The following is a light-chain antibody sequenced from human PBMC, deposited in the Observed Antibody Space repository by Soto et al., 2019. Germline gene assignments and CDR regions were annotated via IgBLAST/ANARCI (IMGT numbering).Light chain of an antibody. J-gene: IGKJ4*01. CDR3: QQFSSYPLT. CDR1: QSIGLA. Sequence: IVLPQYPGTLSFSPGERATLSCRASQSIGLAIAWYQHKPGQAPRLLIFDASQRATGIPARFSGSGSGTDFTLTISRLEPEDFAVYYCQQFSSYPLTFGGGTKVDIK. V-gene: IGKV3-11*01. CDR2: DAS.